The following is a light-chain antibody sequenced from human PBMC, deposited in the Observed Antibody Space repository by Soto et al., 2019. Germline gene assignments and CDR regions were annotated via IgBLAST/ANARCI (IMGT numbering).Light chain of an antibody. CDR3: QQRSNWPPWT. CDR2: DAS. V-gene: IGKV3-11*01. J-gene: IGKJ1*01. Sequence: EIVLTQSPATLSVSPGERATLSCSASQSVSSYLAWYQQKPGQAPRLLIYDASNRATGIPARFSGSGSGTDFTLTISSLEPEDFAVYYCQQRSNWPPWTFGQGTKVDI. CDR1: QSVSSY.